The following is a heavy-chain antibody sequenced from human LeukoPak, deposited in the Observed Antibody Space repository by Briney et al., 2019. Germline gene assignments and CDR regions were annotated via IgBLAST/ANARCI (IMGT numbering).Heavy chain of an antibody. CDR1: GGTFSSYA. D-gene: IGHD6-19*01. J-gene: IGHJ4*02. CDR3: ARDEDSSGWSPIDN. V-gene: IGHV1-69*05. CDR2: IIPIFGTA. Sequence: SVKASCKASGGTFSSYAISWVRQAPGQGLEWMGGIIPIFGTANYAQKFQGRVTITTDESTSTAYMELSSLRSEDTAVYYCARDEDSSGWSPIDNWGQRTLVTVSS.